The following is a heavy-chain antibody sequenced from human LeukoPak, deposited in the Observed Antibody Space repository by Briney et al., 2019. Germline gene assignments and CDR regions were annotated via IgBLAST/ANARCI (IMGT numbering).Heavy chain of an antibody. D-gene: IGHD6-19*01. CDR1: GGSISSYY. Sequence: SEALSLTCTVSGGSISSYYWSWIRQPPGEGLEWIGYIYYSGSTNYNPSLKSRVTISVDTSKNQFSLKLSSVTAADTAVYYCARSWAVDAFDIWGQGTMVTVSS. J-gene: IGHJ3*02. V-gene: IGHV4-59*01. CDR3: ARSWAVDAFDI. CDR2: IYYSGST.